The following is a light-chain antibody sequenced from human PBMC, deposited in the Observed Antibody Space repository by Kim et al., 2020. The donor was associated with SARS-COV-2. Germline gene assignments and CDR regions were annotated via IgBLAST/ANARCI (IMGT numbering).Light chain of an antibody. J-gene: IGLJ1*01. Sequence: GQSVTLTCTGTSSDGGGDNYVSWYQQHAGEAPKLMFYDVSKRPSGVPDRFSGSESGDTASLTISGLQAEDEADYYCCSYAGSYTYVFGAGTKVTVL. CDR2: DVS. CDR3: CSYAGSYTYV. V-gene: IGLV2-11*01. CDR1: SSDGGGDNY.